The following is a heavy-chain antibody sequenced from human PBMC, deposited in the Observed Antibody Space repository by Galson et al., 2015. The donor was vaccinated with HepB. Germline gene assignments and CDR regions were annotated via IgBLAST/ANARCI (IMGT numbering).Heavy chain of an antibody. Sequence: LRLSCAASGFTFSGSAIHWVRQSSGKGLEWVGRIRVKANNYATAYGASMKGRFTISRDDSKNTAYLQMDSLKPDDTAVYYCRLGYCTGGSCSSGSKVDHWGQGTLVIVSS. D-gene: IGHD2-15*01. CDR2: IRVKANNYAT. V-gene: IGHV3-73*01. J-gene: IGHJ4*02. CDR3: RLGYCTGGSCSSGSKVDH. CDR1: GFTFSGSA.